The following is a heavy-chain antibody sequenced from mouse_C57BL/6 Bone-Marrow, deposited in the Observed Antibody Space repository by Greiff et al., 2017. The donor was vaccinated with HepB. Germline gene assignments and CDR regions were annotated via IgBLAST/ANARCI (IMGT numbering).Heavy chain of an antibody. V-gene: IGHV1-39*01. CDR3: ARWDFTAVVGDY. CDR1: GYSFTDYN. J-gene: IGHJ4*01. D-gene: IGHD1-1*01. Sequence: EVQLQQSGPELVKPGASVKISCKASGYSFTDYNMNWVKQSNGKSLEWIGVINPNYGTTNYNQKFKGKATLTVDQSSSTAYMQRNSLTSEDSAVYDCARWDFTAVVGDYWGQGTSVTVSS. CDR2: INPNYGTT.